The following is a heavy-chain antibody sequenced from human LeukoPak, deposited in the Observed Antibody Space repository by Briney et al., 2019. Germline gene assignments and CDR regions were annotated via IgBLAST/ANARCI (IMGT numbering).Heavy chain of an antibody. J-gene: IGHJ4*02. V-gene: IGHV3-20*04. Sequence: GGSLRLSCAASGFTFEDYAMHWVRQGPGKGLEWVSGINWSGGSTSYADSVKGRFTISRDNAKNSLYLQMNSLRAEDTALYYCARGRKIYSNSDFDYWGQGTLVTVSS. CDR2: INWSGGST. CDR1: GFTFEDYA. CDR3: ARGRKIYSNSDFDY. D-gene: IGHD4-11*01.